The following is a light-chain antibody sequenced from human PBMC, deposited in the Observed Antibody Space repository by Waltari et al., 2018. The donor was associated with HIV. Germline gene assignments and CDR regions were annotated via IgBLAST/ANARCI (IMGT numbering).Light chain of an antibody. CDR1: QSVLYRSNNRNY. CDR3: QQYYSTPWT. V-gene: IGKV4-1*01. J-gene: IGKJ1*01. CDR2: WAC. Sequence: DIVMTQSPDSLVVSLGERATINCKSSQSVLYRSNNRNYLAWYQQKPGQPPKLLIYWACTRESGVPDRFSGRGSGTDFTLTSSSLQAEDVAVYYCQQYYSTPWTFGQGTKVEIK.